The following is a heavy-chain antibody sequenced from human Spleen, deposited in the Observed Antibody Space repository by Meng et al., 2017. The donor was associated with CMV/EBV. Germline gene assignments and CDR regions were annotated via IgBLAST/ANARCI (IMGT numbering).Heavy chain of an antibody. V-gene: IGHV4-34*01. CDR3: ASHIAAAGTGY. J-gene: IGHJ4*02. CDR1: GGSFSGYY. D-gene: IGHD6-13*01. CDR2: INHSGST. Sequence: QVQEQQWGAGLLRPSETLSLTSAAYGGSFSGYYWSWIRQPPGKGLEWIGEINHSGSTNYNPSLKSRVTISVDTSKNQFSLKLSSVTAADTAVYYCASHIAAAGTGYWGQGTLVTVSS.